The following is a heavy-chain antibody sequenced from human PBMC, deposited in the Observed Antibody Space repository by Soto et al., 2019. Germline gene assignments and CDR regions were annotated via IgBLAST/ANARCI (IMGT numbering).Heavy chain of an antibody. J-gene: IGHJ4*02. Sequence: ASVKVSCKASGYIFTSNAMHWVRQAPGQRLEWMGWINAGNGNTKYSQKFQGRVTITRDTPASTAFMELSSLRSEDTAVYYCARDHPYPGSSWFFFDLWGQGTLVTVSS. V-gene: IGHV1-3*01. CDR3: ARDHPYPGSSWFFFDL. CDR2: INAGNGNT. D-gene: IGHD6-13*01. CDR1: GYIFTSNA.